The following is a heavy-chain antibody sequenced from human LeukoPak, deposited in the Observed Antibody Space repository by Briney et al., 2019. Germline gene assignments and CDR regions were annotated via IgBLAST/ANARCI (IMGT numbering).Heavy chain of an antibody. D-gene: IGHD3-22*01. V-gene: IGHV3-9*01. CDR1: GFTFDDYA. J-gene: IGHJ4*02. Sequence: GGSLRLSCAASGFTFDDYAMHWVRQAPGKGLEWVSGISWNSGSIGYADSVKGRFTISRDNAKNSLYLQMNSLRAEDTALYYCAKTLGAYYDSSGYYDYWGQGTLVTVSS. CDR2: ISWNSGSI. CDR3: AKTLGAYYDSSGYYDY.